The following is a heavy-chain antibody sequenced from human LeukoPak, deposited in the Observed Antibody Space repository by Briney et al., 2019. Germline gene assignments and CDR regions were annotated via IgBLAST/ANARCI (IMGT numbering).Heavy chain of an antibody. V-gene: IGHV3-30*18. J-gene: IGHJ4*02. Sequence: PGGSLRLSCAASGFTFSSYGMHWVRQAPGKGLEWVAVISYDGSNKYYADSVKGRFTISRDNSKNTLYLQMNSLRAEDTAVYYCAKDFLVTAILGVFDYWGQGTLVTVSS. CDR1: GFTFSSYG. D-gene: IGHD2-21*02. CDR2: ISYDGSNK. CDR3: AKDFLVTAILGVFDY.